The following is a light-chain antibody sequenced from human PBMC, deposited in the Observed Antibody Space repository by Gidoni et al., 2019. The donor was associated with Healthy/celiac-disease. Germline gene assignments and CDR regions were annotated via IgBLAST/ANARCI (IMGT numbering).Light chain of an antibody. J-gene: IGKJ1*01. Sequence: EIVLTQSPATLSLSPGERATLSCRASQSVSSYLAWYQQKPGQAPRLLIYDASNRATGIPARFGGSGSGTDFTLTDSSLEPEDFAVYYCQQRSNWPWTFGQGTKVEIK. V-gene: IGKV3-11*01. CDR2: DAS. CDR3: QQRSNWPWT. CDR1: QSVSSY.